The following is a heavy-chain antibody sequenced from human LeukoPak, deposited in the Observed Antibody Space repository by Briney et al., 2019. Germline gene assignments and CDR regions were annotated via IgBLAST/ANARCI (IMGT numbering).Heavy chain of an antibody. V-gene: IGHV3-21*01. CDR1: GFTFSSYS. J-gene: IGHJ4*02. CDR3: ARDLGGGYYYVPYYFDY. D-gene: IGHD3-10*02. CDR2: ISSSSSYI. Sequence: GGSLRLSCAASGFTFSSYSMNWVRQAPGKGLEWVSSISSSSSYIYYADSVKGRFTISRDNAKNSLYLQMNSLRAEDTAVYYCARDLGGGYYYVPYYFDYWGQGTLVTVSS.